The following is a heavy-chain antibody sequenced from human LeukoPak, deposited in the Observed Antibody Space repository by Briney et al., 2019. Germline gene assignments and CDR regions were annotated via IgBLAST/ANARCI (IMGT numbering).Heavy chain of an antibody. CDR3: ARDSGSIDY. D-gene: IGHD3-10*01. CDR1: GFTFSSYS. V-gene: IGHV3-48*01. Sequence: GGSLRLSCAASGFTFSSYSMKWVRQAPGKGLEWVSYISSSSSTIYYADSVKGRFTISRDNAKNSLYLQMNSLRAEDTAVYYCARDSGSIDYWGQGTLVTVSS. J-gene: IGHJ4*02. CDR2: ISSSSSTI.